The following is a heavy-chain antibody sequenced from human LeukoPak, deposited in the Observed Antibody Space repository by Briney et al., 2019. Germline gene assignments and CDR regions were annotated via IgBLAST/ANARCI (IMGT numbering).Heavy chain of an antibody. D-gene: IGHD6-13*01. V-gene: IGHV1-2*02. CDR1: GYTFTGYC. CDR2: INPNSGGT. J-gene: IGHJ5*02. CDR3: ARVAYSSSWYGDNWFDP. Sequence: ASVKVSCKASGYTFTGYCMHWVRQAPGQGLEWMGWINPNSGGTNYAQKFQGRVTMTRDTSISTAYMELSRLRSDDTAVYFCARVAYSSSWYGDNWFDPWGQGTLVTVSS.